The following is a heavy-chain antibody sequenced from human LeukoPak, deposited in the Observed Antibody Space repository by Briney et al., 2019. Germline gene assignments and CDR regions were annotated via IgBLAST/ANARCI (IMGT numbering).Heavy chain of an antibody. Sequence: SETLSLTCAVYGGSFSGYYWSWIRQPPGKGLEWLGEINHSGSTNYNPSLKSRVTISVDTSKNQFSLKLSSVTAADTAVYYCARVGCGGDCYSWSWFDPWGQGTLVTVSS. J-gene: IGHJ5*02. CDR2: INHSGST. D-gene: IGHD2-21*02. CDR3: ARVGCGGDCYSWSWFDP. V-gene: IGHV4-34*01. CDR1: GGSFSGYY.